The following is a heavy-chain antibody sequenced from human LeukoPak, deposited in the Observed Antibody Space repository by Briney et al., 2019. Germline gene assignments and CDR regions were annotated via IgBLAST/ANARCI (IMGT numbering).Heavy chain of an antibody. J-gene: IGHJ4*02. V-gene: IGHV4-4*02. CDR1: DGSVISSNW. Sequence: SETLSLTCAVSDGSVISSNWWSWFRQPPGKGLEWIGEIFHSGTTNSNPSLKSRVTISIDHSKNQFSLQLSSVTAADTAIYYCARLYYWSGRPGKFDYWGQGTLVTVSS. D-gene: IGHD3-3*01. CDR3: ARLYYWSGRPGKFDY. CDR2: IFHSGTT.